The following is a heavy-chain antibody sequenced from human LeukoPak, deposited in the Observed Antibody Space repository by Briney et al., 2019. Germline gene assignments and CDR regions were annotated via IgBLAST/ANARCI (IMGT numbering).Heavy chain of an antibody. J-gene: IGHJ4*02. V-gene: IGHV4-39*01. CDR2: INYSGYT. CDR3: ARPGYYDNSGFNFDY. D-gene: IGHD3-22*01. CDR1: GGSISSSTVY. Sequence: PSETLSLTCTVSGGSISSSTVYWGWIRQPPGTGLEWIGGINYSGYTYYNPSLKSRITISVDTPKNQFSLKLSSVTAADTAVYYCARPGYYDNSGFNFDYWGQGTLVTVSS.